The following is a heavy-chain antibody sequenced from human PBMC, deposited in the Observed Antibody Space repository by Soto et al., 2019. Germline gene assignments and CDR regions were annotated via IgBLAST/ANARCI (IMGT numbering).Heavy chain of an antibody. CDR3: ARHEGWTGPDQ. V-gene: IGHV4-4*02. J-gene: IGHJ5*02. CDR2: IFHDGNT. CDR1: GASIGSGGW. Sequence: QVHLQESGPGLVKPSETLSLTSAVSGASIGSGGWWSWVRQPPGKGLEWIAEIFHDGNTNYSPSLKSRVTISVDKSQNQFSLNVYSVTAADTAVYYCARHEGWTGPDQWGQGTLVTVSS. D-gene: IGHD2-8*02.